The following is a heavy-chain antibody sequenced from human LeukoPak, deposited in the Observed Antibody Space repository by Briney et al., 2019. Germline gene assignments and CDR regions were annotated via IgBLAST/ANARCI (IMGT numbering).Heavy chain of an antibody. CDR2: ISYDGSNK. CDR3: AEDAPPCSGGSCYSGYYFYGMDV. V-gene: IGHV3-30*18. D-gene: IGHD2-15*01. Sequence: GGSLRLSCVVSGLTFSSYGMHWVRQAPGKGLEWVAVISYDGSNKYYADYVKGRFTISRDNSKNTLYLQMNSLRAEDTAVFYCAEDAPPCSGGSCYSGYYFYGMDVWGKGTTVTVSS. CDR1: GLTFSSYG. J-gene: IGHJ6*04.